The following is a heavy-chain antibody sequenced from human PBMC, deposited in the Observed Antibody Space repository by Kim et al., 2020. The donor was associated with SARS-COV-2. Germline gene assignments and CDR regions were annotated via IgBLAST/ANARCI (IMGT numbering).Heavy chain of an antibody. CDR2: IKSKTDGGTT. D-gene: IGHD5-12*01. CDR1: GFTFSNAW. Sequence: GGSLRLSCAASGFTFSNAWMSWVRQAPGKGLEWVGRIKSKTDGGTTDYAAPVKGRFTISRDDSKNTLYLQMNSLKTEDTAVYYCTTVNGYNYWGGVDYYYGMDVWGQGTTVTVSS. CDR3: TTVNGYNYWGGVDYYYGMDV. J-gene: IGHJ6*02. V-gene: IGHV3-15*01.